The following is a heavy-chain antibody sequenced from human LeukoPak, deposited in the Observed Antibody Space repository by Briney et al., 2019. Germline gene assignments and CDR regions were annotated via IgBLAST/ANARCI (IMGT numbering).Heavy chain of an antibody. CDR2: IDPGDSEI. CDR1: GYSFSMYW. J-gene: IGHJ5*02. V-gene: IGHV5-51*01. D-gene: IGHD6-25*01. CDR3: AKLWSSDRPGDL. Sequence: GEPLKISCQGLGYSFSMYWIGWVRHMPGKGLEWMGVIDPGDSEITYSPSFQGQVTISADKSISTAYLQWSSLRASDTAMYFCAKLWSSDRPGDLWGQGTLVTVSS.